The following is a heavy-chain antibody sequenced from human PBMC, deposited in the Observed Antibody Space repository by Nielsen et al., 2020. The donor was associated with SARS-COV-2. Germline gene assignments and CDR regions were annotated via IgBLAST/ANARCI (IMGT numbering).Heavy chain of an antibody. J-gene: IGHJ4*02. V-gene: IGHV1-69*06. D-gene: IGHD4-23*01. CDR3: ASGRYGGNSYQFDY. Sequence: KVSCKASGGTFSSYAISWVRQAPGQGLEWMGGIIPIFGTANYAQKFQGRVTITADKSTSTAYMELSSLRSEDTAVYYCASGRYGGNSYQFDYWGQGTLVTVSS. CDR1: GGTFSSYA. CDR2: IIPIFGTA.